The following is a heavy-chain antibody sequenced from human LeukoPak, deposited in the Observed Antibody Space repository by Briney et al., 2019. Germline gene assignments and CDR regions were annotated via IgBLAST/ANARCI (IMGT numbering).Heavy chain of an antibody. Sequence: SQTLSLTCTVSGGSISSDGYYWSWIRQPPGKGLEWIGYIYYSGSTNYNPSLKSRVTISVGTSKNQFSLKLSSVTAADTAVYYCARGRVRIAARPYFDYWGQGTLVTVSS. D-gene: IGHD6-6*01. CDR2: IYYSGST. CDR1: GGSISSDGYY. CDR3: ARGRVRIAARPYFDY. J-gene: IGHJ4*02. V-gene: IGHV4-61*08.